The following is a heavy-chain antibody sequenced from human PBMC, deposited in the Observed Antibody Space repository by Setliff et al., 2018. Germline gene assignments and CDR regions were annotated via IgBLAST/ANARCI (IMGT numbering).Heavy chain of an antibody. J-gene: IGHJ5*02. Sequence: SETLSLTCTVSGGSVSNSGFFWGWLRQAPGKGLEWIGNIYDSGSSNYNASLKSRLIITRDTSKNQISLKLTSVTAADTAVYYCGRGFSRIEGWGNWFDPWGQGILVTV. CDR2: IYDSGSS. CDR1: GGSVSNSGFF. D-gene: IGHD2-15*01. CDR3: GRGFSRIEGWGNWFDP. V-gene: IGHV4-39*01.